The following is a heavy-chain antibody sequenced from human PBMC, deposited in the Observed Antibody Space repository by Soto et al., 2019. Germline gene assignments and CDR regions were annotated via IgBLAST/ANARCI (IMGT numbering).Heavy chain of an antibody. Sequence: QVQLQQSGPGLVKPSETLSLMCTVSGGSITNYYWSWIRQSPAKGLEWIGYVSDSGSTKYNPSLKSRVTISVDTSKNQFSLKLTSVTAADTAVYSCARERVGNSAMDVWGQGTTVTGSS. D-gene: IGHD1-26*01. V-gene: IGHV4-59*12. CDR3: ARERVGNSAMDV. J-gene: IGHJ6*02. CDR1: GGSITNYY. CDR2: VSDSGST.